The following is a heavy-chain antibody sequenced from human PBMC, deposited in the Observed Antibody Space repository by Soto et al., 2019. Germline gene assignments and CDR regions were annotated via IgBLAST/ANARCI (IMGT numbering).Heavy chain of an antibody. CDR1: GFTFSSYA. J-gene: IGHJ4*02. D-gene: IGHD3-10*01. CDR2: ISGSGGST. CDR3: ARDGPGYYGSGAHFDY. Sequence: GGSLRLSCAASGFTFSSYAMSWVRQAPGKGLEWVSAISGSGGSTYYADSVKGRFTISRDNSKNTLYLQMNSLRAEDTAVYYCARDGPGYYGSGAHFDYWGQGTLVTVSS. V-gene: IGHV3-23*01.